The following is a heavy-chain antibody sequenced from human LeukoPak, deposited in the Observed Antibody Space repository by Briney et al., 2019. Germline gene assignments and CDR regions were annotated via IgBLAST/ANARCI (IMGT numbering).Heavy chain of an antibody. Sequence: PGGSLRLSCAASGFTVSKNYMSWVRQAPGKGLEWVSVIYSGGSRKYADSVKGRFTISRDNSKNTLYLQMNSLRAEDTAVYYCAKDPAWELYYFDYWGQGTLVTVSS. CDR2: IYSGGSR. J-gene: IGHJ4*02. CDR3: AKDPAWELYYFDY. D-gene: IGHD1-26*01. V-gene: IGHV3-66*01. CDR1: GFTVSKNY.